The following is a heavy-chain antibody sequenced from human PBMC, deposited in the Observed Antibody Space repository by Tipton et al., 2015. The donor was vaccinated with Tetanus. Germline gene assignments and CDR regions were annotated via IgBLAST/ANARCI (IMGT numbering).Heavy chain of an antibody. D-gene: IGHD3-16*02. CDR2: ISSAGSPI. J-gene: IGHJ4*02. V-gene: IGHV3-48*02. CDR1: GFTFNRYR. CDR3: ARAPGGGSYHMDF. Sequence: SLRLSCAASGFTFNRYRMNWVRQPPGKGLEWISYISSAGSPIYFADSVEGRFTISRDNAKNLLYLQMHNLRDEDTAVYYCARAPGGGSYHMDFWGQGTLVAVSS.